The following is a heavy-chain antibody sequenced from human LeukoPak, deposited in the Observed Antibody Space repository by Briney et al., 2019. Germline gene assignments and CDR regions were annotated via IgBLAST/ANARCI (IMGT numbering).Heavy chain of an antibody. J-gene: IGHJ3*02. CDR3: ARVRGAWLNDAFDI. Sequence: GGSLRLSCAASGFTFSRYWMHWVRQTPGKGLVWVSRINTDGSTTSCADSVKGRFTISRDNAKNTLYLQMNSLRAEDTAIYYCARVRGAWLNDAFDIWGQGTMVTVSS. D-gene: IGHD5-12*01. CDR2: INTDGSTT. V-gene: IGHV3-74*01. CDR1: GFTFSRYW.